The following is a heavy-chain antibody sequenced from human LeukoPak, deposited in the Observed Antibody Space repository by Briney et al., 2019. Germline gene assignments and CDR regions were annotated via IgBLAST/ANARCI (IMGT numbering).Heavy chain of an antibody. CDR3: AITTGPNGGSYYEGY. V-gene: IGHV1-18*01. Sequence: ASVKVSCKASGYTFTSYGISWVRQAPGQGLEWMGWISAYNGNTNYAQKLQGRVTMTTDTSTSTAYMELRSLRSDDTAVYYCAITTGPNGGSYYEGYWGQGTLVTVSS. D-gene: IGHD1-26*01. CDR1: GYTFTSYG. J-gene: IGHJ4*02. CDR2: ISAYNGNT.